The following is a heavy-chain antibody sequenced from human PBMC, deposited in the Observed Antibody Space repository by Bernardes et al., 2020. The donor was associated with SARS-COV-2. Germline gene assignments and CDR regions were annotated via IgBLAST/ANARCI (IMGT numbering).Heavy chain of an antibody. D-gene: IGHD3-3*01. V-gene: IGHV4-39*01. Sequence: SETLSLTCTVSGDSISNSNNFWGWIRQPPGKGLEWIGNIYQSGTTFYNPSLKSRVTISVDTSRNQFSLRLTSVTAADTAVYFCARRWGYDYWGSGHTRDYDHWGQGTLVSVSS. J-gene: IGHJ4*02. CDR1: GDSISNSNNF. CDR3: ARRWGYDYWGSGHTRDYDH. CDR2: IYQSGTT.